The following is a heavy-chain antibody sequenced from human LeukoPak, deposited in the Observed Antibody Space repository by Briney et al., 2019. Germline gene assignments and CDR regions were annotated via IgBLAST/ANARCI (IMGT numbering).Heavy chain of an antibody. V-gene: IGHV4-39*07. J-gene: IGHJ4*02. CDR3: ARRTLLWFGDSELDS. CDR2: IDHSGNT. Sequence: SETLSLTCTVSGGSISSSGYYWGWIRQPPGKGLEWIGEIDHSGNTNYNPSLKSRVTISVDTSKNQFSLILSSVTAADTAVFYCARRTLLWFGDSELDSWGQGTLVTVSS. CDR1: GGSISSSGYY. D-gene: IGHD3-10*01.